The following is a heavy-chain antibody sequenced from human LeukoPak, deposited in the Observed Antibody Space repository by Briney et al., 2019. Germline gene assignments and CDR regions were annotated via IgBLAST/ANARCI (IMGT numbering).Heavy chain of an antibody. D-gene: IGHD5-18*01. J-gene: IGHJ4*02. CDR3: ARDRGYTSGHPFDY. V-gene: IGHV3-48*01. CDR1: GFPFRSFS. Sequence: GSLRPSCAAPGFPFRSFSMNWVRPAPGKGLEWVSYISSSSSTIYYADSVKGRFTISRDNSKNTLYLQMNTLRAEDTAIYYCARDRGYTSGHPFDYWGQGTLVTVSS. CDR2: ISSSSSTI.